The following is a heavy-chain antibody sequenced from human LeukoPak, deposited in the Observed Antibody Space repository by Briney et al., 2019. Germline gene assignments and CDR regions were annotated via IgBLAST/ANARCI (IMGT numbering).Heavy chain of an antibody. J-gene: IGHJ4*02. Sequence: SETLSLTCTVPGGSIRSYYWSSIWQPPGKGLEWIGCIYYSGSTNYNPSLKSRVTISVDTSKNQFSLKLSSVSAAETAVFYCARHIGPGYSYGFDNWGQGTLVTVSS. CDR2: IYYSGST. CDR3: ARHIGPGYSYGFDN. D-gene: IGHD5-18*01. V-gene: IGHV4-59*01. CDR1: GGSIRSYY.